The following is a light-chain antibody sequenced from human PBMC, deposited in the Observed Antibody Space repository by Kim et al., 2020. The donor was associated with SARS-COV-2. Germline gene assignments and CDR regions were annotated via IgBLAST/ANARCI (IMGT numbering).Light chain of an antibody. CDR1: QTVANDY. J-gene: IGKJ4*01. CDR3: QQYGRPPST. CDR2: GAS. Sequence: EIVLTQSPGTLSSSPGERASLSCRASQTVANDYLAWYQQKPGQAPRLLIYGASSRATGIPDRFSGSGSGTDFTLTISRLEPEDFAVYYCQQYGRPPSTFGGGTKVDIK. V-gene: IGKV3-20*01.